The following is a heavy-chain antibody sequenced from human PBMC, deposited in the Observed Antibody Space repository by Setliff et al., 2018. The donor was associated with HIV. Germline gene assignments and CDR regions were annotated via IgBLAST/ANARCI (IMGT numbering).Heavy chain of an antibody. CDR2: ISYDGSNK. V-gene: IGHV3-30*07. CDR3: ARLGGAGPY. J-gene: IGHJ4*02. CDR1: GFTFSSYA. Sequence: PGGSLRLSCAASGFTFSSYAMHWVRQAPGKGLEWVAVISYDGSNKYYADSVKGRFTISRDNAKNSLHLQMNSLRAEDTAVYYCARLGGAGPYWGQGTLVTVSS. D-gene: IGHD3-16*01.